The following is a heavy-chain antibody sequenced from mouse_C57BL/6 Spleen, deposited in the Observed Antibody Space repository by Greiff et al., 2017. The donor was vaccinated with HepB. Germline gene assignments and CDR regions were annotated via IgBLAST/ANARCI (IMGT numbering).Heavy chain of an antibody. CDR3: ARFTFYYGSGNFDY. CDR2: IDPSDSET. CDR1: GYTFTSYW. Sequence: QVQLQQPGAELVRPGSSVKLSCKASGYTFTSYWMHWVKQRPIQGLEWIGNIDPSDSETHYNQHFKDKATLTVDKASSTAYRQLSSLTSEDSAVYYCARFTFYYGSGNFDYWGQGTTLTVSS. D-gene: IGHD1-1*01. J-gene: IGHJ2*01. V-gene: IGHV1-52*01.